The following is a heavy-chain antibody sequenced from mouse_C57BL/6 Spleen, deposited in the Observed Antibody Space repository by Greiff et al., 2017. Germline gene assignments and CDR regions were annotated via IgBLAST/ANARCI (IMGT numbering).Heavy chain of an antibody. CDR1: GYAFSSYW. J-gene: IGHJ4*01. CDR3: ASDMVTTGAMDY. CDR2: IYPGDGDT. Sequence: QVHVKQSGAELVKPGASVKISCKASGYAFSSYWMNWVKQRPGKGLEWIGQIYPGDGDTNYNGKFKGKATLTADKSSSTAYMQLSSLTSEDSAVYFCASDMVTTGAMDYWGQGTSVTVSS. V-gene: IGHV1-80*01. D-gene: IGHD2-1*01.